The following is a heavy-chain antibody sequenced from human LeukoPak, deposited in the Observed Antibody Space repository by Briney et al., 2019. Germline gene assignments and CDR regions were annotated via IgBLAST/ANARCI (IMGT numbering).Heavy chain of an antibody. J-gene: IGHJ4*02. CDR3: ARAKSDMVRGVIYY. Sequence: GGSLRLSCAASGFTFSNYSMSWVRQAPGKGLEWVSSISSSRTYIYYADSLKGRFTISRDNAKNSLYLQMNSLRAEDTAVYYCARAKSDMVRGVIYYWGQGTLLTVSS. CDR1: GFTFSNYS. V-gene: IGHV3-21*01. CDR2: ISSSRTYI. D-gene: IGHD3-10*01.